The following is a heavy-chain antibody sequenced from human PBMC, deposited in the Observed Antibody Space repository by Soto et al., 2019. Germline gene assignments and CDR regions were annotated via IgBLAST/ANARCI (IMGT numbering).Heavy chain of an antibody. D-gene: IGHD5-18*01. J-gene: IGHJ3*02. CDR2: ISWNSGSI. Sequence: SLRLSCAASGFTFDDYAMHWVRQAPGKGLEWVSGISWNSGSIGYADSVKGRFTISRDNAKNSLYLQMNSLRAEGTALYYCAKDVAMGDDAFDIWGQGTMVTVSS. CDR1: GFTFDDYA. V-gene: IGHV3-9*01. CDR3: AKDVAMGDDAFDI.